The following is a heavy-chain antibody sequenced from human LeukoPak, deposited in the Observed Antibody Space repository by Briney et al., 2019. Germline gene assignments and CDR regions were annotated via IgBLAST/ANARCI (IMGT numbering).Heavy chain of an antibody. CDR3: ARRYCSSTSCYVYWFDP. CDR2: INHSGST. Sequence: SETLSLTCAVYGGSFSGYYWSWIRQPPGKGLEWIGEINHSGSTNYNPSLKSRVTISVDTSKNQFSLKLSSVTAADTAVYYCARRYCSSTSCYVYWFDPWGQGTLSPSPQ. J-gene: IGHJ5*02. D-gene: IGHD2-2*01. V-gene: IGHV4-34*01. CDR1: GGSFSGYY.